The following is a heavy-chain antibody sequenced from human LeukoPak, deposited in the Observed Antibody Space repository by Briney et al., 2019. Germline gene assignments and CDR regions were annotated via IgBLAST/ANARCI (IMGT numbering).Heavy chain of an antibody. CDR1: GYTFTSYY. V-gene: IGHV1-46*01. J-gene: IGHJ5*02. CDR2: INPSGGST. Sequence: ASVKVSCKASGYTFTSYYMHWVRQAPGQGLEWMGIINPSGGSTNYAQKFQGRVTITADESTSTAYMELSSLRSEDTAVYYCASAGYCSSTSCPLGMWFDPWGQGTLVTVSS. CDR3: ASAGYCSSTSCPLGMWFDP. D-gene: IGHD2-2*01.